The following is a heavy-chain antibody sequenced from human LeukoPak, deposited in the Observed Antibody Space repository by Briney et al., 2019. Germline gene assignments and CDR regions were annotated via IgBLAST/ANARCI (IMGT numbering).Heavy chain of an antibody. Sequence: SQTLSLTCTVSGGSISSGSYYWSWIRQPAGKGLEWIGRIYTSGSTNYNPSLKSRVTISVDTSKNQFSLKLSSVTAADRSVYYCARTSYYGSGFVPLIFDYWGQGTLVTVSS. CDR1: GGSISSGSYY. CDR3: ARTSYYGSGFVPLIFDY. D-gene: IGHD3-10*01. V-gene: IGHV4-61*02. J-gene: IGHJ4*02. CDR2: IYTSGST.